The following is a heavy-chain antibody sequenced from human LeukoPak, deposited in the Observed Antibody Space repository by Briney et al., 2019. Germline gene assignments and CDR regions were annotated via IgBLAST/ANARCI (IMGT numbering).Heavy chain of an antibody. D-gene: IGHD6-13*01. Sequence: GGSLRLSCAASGFTFSSHAMSWVRQAPGKGLEWVSAISDRGDNKQYTDSVKGRLTISRDNSKNTLYLQMNSLRAEDTAVYYCAKTRPLDSSSWSHGDYWGQGTLVTVSS. V-gene: IGHV3-23*01. CDR1: GFTFSSHA. J-gene: IGHJ4*02. CDR3: AKTRPLDSSSWSHGDY. CDR2: ISDRGDNK.